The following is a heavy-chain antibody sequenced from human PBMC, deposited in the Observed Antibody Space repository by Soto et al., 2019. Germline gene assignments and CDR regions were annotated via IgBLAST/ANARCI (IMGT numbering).Heavy chain of an antibody. D-gene: IGHD3-16*01. CDR1: GFTFNSLS. CDR3: AREHYGDSQYFDY. J-gene: IGHJ4*01. Sequence: QVQLVESGGGMVQPGMSLRLSCAASGFTFNSLSLHWVRQRPDKGLEWVAVISHDGRVTFYADFVKGRFTVSRDNSKNTIYPQLTSLRAEDTAVYYCAREHYGDSQYFDYWGQGTRVTVSS. V-gene: IGHV3-30*04. CDR2: ISHDGRVT.